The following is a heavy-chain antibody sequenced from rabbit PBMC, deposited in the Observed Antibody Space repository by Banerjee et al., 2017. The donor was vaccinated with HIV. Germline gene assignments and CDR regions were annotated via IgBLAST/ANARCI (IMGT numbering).Heavy chain of an antibody. CDR3: AREDYAGYGYYFNL. Sequence: QSLEESGGDLVKPGASLTLTCTASGFSFSSNYYMCWVRQAPGKGLEWIACVDAGSTSRTYYATWAKGRFILSKTSSTTVTLQMTSLTAADTATYFCAREDYAGYGYYFNLWGPGTLVTVS. CDR1: GFSFSSNYY. CDR2: VDAGSTSRT. J-gene: IGHJ4*01. D-gene: IGHD7-1*01. V-gene: IGHV1S40*01.